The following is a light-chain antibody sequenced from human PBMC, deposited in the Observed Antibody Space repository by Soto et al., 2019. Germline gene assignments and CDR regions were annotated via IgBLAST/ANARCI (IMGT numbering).Light chain of an antibody. Sequence: EIVLTQSPGTLSLSPGDRATLSCRASQSVTGTYLAWYQHKPGQAPRLLIYGESIRATGIPDRFSGSRSGTDFTLTISRLEPEDFAVYYCQQYGSPLWTFGQGTKVEI. CDR2: GES. CDR3: QQYGSPLWT. J-gene: IGKJ1*01. V-gene: IGKV3-20*01. CDR1: QSVTGTY.